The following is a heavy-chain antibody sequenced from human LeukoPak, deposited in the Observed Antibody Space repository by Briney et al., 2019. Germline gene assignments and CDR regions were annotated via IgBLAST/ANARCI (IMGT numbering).Heavy chain of an antibody. Sequence: ASVKVSCKASGYTFTNFDINWVRQAPGQRLEWMGWMNPVSGKAGSAQKFQGRVTLTRDTSISTAYMEVSSLRFDDTAFYYCARAPMGTAPLYWGQGTLVTVSS. CDR2: MNPVSGKA. CDR3: ARAPMGTAPLY. CDR1: GYTFTNFD. D-gene: IGHD1/OR15-1a*01. J-gene: IGHJ4*02. V-gene: IGHV1-8*01.